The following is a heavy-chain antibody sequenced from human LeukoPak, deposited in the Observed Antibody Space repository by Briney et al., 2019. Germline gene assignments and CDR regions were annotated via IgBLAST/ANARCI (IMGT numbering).Heavy chain of an antibody. V-gene: IGHV4-59*01. CDR3: ARPMVRGAIDAFDI. Sequence: SETLSLTCTVSGGSISSYYWSWIRQPPGKGLEWIGYIYYSGSTNYNPSLKSRVTISVDTSKNQFSLKLSSVTAADTAVYYCARPMVRGAIDAFDIWGQGTMVTVSS. J-gene: IGHJ3*02. CDR1: GGSISSYY. CDR2: IYYSGST. D-gene: IGHD3-10*01.